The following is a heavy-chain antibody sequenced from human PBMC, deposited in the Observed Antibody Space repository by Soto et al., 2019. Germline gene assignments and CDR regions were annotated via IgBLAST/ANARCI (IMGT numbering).Heavy chain of an antibody. CDR2: IYSSGST. J-gene: IGHJ5*02. V-gene: IGHV4-59*01. Sequence: LSLTCTVSGGSINSYYWSWIRQPPGERLEWIGYIYSSGSTTYNPSLKSRVTISVDSSNNQFSLNLSSVTAADTAVYYCARVGGYSGYAASWGQGTLVTVSS. CDR3: ARVGGYSGYAAS. D-gene: IGHD5-12*01. CDR1: GGSINSYY.